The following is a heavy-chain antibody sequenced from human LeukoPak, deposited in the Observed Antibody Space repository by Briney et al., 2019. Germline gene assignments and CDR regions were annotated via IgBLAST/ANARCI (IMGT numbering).Heavy chain of an antibody. CDR1: RYTFASYW. Sequence: GESLKISCKGSRYTFASYWIGWVRQMPGKGLEWMGIIYPGDSDTRYSPSFQGQVTISADKSISTAYLQWSSLKASDTAMYYCARTPTEYSSSLGIDYWGQGTLVTVSS. D-gene: IGHD6-6*01. V-gene: IGHV5-51*01. CDR2: IYPGDSDT. J-gene: IGHJ4*02. CDR3: ARTPTEYSSSLGIDY.